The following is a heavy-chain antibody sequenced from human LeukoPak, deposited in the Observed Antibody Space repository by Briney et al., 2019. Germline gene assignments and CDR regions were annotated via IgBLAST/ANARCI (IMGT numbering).Heavy chain of an antibody. D-gene: IGHD3-16*01. Sequence: PSETLSLTCAVYGGSFSGYYWSWIRQPPGKGLEWIGEINHSGSTNYNPSLKSRVTISVDTSKNQFSLKLSSVTAADTAVYYCARESQGVFDYWGQGTLVTVSS. J-gene: IGHJ4*02. CDR3: ARESQGVFDY. CDR2: INHSGST. V-gene: IGHV4-34*01. CDR1: GGSFSGYY.